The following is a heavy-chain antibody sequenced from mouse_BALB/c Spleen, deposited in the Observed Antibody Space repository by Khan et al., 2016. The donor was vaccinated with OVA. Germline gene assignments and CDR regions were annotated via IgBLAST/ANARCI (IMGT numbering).Heavy chain of an antibody. V-gene: IGHV1-76*01. CDR1: GYIFTSYW. CDR3: GREEALYYFNY. CDR2: IYPGTGNT. D-gene: IGHD3-2*02. J-gene: IGHJ2*01. Sequence: VQLVESGAELVRPGASVKLSCKTSGYIFTSYWIHWVKQRSGQGLEWIARIYPGTGNTYYNENFKGKATLTADNSSNTAYLQLSSLKSEDSAVYCCGREEALYYFNYWGQGTTLTVSS.